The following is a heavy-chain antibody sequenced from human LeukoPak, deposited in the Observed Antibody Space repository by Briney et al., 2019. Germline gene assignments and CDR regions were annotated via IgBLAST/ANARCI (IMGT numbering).Heavy chain of an antibody. CDR2: IWYDGGNK. D-gene: IGHD1-1*01. CDR3: AKDLNWNDGFDY. CDR1: GFTFSSYG. Sequence: GGSLRLSCAASGFTFSSYGMHWVRQAPGKGLEWVAVIWYDGGNKYYADSVKGRFTISRDNSKNTLYLQMNSLRAEDTAVYYCAKDLNWNDGFDYWGQGILVTVSS. J-gene: IGHJ4*02. V-gene: IGHV3-33*06.